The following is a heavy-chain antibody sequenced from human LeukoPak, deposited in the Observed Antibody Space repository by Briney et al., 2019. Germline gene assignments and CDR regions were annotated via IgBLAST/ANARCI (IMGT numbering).Heavy chain of an antibody. D-gene: IGHD1-1*01. CDR1: GFTFSSYS. J-gene: IGHJ4*02. CDR2: ISSSSSYI. V-gene: IGHV3-21*01. CDR3: ARSGREATEIDY. Sequence: GGSLRLSCAASGFTFSSYSMNWVRQAPGKGLEWVSSISSSSSYIYYADSVKGRFTISRDNAKNSLYLQMNSLRAEDTAVYYCARSGREATEIDYWGQGTLVTVSS.